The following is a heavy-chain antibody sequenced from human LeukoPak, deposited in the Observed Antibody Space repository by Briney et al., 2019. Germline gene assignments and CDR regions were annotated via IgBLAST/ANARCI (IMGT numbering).Heavy chain of an antibody. D-gene: IGHD3-10*01. CDR3: ARANYYGSGRASFDI. J-gene: IGHJ3*02. CDR2: INSDGSST. Sequence: GGSLRLSCAASGFTFSGYWMHWVRQAPGKGLVWVSRINSDGSSTSYADSVKGRFTISRDNAKNTLYLQMNSLRAEDTAVYYCARANYYGSGRASFDIWGQGTMVTVSS. CDR1: GFTFSGYW. V-gene: IGHV3-74*01.